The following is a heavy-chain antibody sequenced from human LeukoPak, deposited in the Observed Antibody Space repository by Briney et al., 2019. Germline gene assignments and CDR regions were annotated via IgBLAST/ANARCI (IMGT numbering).Heavy chain of an antibody. CDR2: IYPGDSRT. D-gene: IGHD4-11*01. CDR1: GYSFIDYW. CDR3: ACRMFASNWFQP. J-gene: IGHJ5*02. Sequence: GGSLKISCQGSGYSFIDYWIGWVRQMPGKGLEWMAVIYPGDSRTRYNPSFQGQVTISADKSINTAYLEWNSLKASDTALYYCACRMFASNWFQPWGQGTLVTVSS. V-gene: IGHV5-51*01.